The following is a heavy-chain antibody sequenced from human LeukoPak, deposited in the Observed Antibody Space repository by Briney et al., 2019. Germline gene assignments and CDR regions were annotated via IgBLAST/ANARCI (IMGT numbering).Heavy chain of an antibody. D-gene: IGHD4-17*01. J-gene: IGHJ3*02. CDR2: ISAYNGNT. CDR3: ARSAHDYGDYVSRGAFDI. CDR1: SYTFTSYG. Sequence: ASVKVSCKASSYTFTSYGISWVRQAPGQGLEWMGWISAYNGNTNYAQKLQGRVTMTTDTSTSTAYMELRSLRSDDTAVYYCARSAHDYGDYVSRGAFDIWGQGTMVTVSS. V-gene: IGHV1-18*01.